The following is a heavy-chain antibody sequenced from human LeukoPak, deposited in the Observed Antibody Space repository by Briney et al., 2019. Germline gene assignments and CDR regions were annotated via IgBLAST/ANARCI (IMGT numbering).Heavy chain of an antibody. CDR3: AKASGSAVLDY. CDR2: ISWNSGSI. D-gene: IGHD1-26*01. CDR1: GFTFDDYA. Sequence: GRSLRLSCAASGFTFDDYAMHWVQQAPGKGLEWVSGISWNSGSIGYADSVKGRFTISRDNAKNSLYLQMNSLRAEDTALYYCAKASGSAVLDYWGQGTLVTVSS. J-gene: IGHJ4*02. V-gene: IGHV3-9*01.